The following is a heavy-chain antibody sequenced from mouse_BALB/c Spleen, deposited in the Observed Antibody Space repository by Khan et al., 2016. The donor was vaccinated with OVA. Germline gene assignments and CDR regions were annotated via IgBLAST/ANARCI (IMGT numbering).Heavy chain of an antibody. CDR1: GYSITSDYA. CDR2: ISYSGNT. V-gene: IGHV3-2*02. J-gene: IGHJ2*01. CDR3: ARIYGEDFDY. D-gene: IGHD1-1*01. Sequence: DVELVESGPGLVKPSQSLSLTCTVTGYSITSDYAWNWIRQFPENKLEWMGHISYSGNTKYNPSLKSRISITRDTSKNQFFLQLNSVTTEDTATYYCARIYGEDFDYWGQGTTLTVSS.